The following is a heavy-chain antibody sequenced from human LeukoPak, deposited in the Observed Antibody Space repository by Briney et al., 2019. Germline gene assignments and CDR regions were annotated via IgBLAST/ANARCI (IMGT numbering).Heavy chain of an antibody. J-gene: IGHJ4*02. CDR2: INHSGST. D-gene: IGHD6-19*01. CDR3: ARVQGGYSSGWYPTFFDY. CDR1: GGSFSGYY. Sequence: SETLSLTCAVYGGSFSGYYWSWIRQPPGKGLEWIGEINHSGSTNYNPSLKSRVTISVDTSKNQFSLKLSSVTAADTAVYYCARVQGGYSSGWYPTFFDYWGQGTLVTVSS. V-gene: IGHV4-34*01.